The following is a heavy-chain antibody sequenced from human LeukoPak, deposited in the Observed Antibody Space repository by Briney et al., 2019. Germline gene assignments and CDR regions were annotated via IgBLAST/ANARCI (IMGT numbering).Heavy chain of an antibody. Sequence: ASETLSLTCTVSGGSISSSSYYWGWIRQPPGKGLEWIGSIYYSGSTYYNPSLKSRVTISVDTSKNQFSLKLSSVTAADTTVYYCARDMGDYAALGYWGQGTLVTVSS. D-gene: IGHD4-17*01. J-gene: IGHJ4*02. CDR2: IYYSGST. CDR1: GGSISSSSYY. V-gene: IGHV4-39*07. CDR3: ARDMGDYAALGY.